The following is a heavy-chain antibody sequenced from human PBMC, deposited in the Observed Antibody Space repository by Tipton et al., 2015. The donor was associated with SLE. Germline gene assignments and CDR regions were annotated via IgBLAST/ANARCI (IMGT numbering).Heavy chain of an antibody. J-gene: IGHJ3*02. CDR3: ARDVPSLLTVVRWDAFDI. V-gene: IGHV4-34*01. Sequence: TQSLTCAVYGGSFSGYYWSWIRQPPGKGLEWIGEINHSGSTNYNPSLKSRVTISVDTSKNQFSLKLSSVTAADTAVYYCARDVPSLLTVVRWDAFDIWGQGTMVTVSS. CDR2: INHSGST. D-gene: IGHD3-10*01. CDR1: GGSFSGYY.